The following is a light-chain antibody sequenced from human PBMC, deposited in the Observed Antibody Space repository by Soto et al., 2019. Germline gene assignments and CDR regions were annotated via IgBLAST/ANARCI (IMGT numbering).Light chain of an antibody. CDR2: GAS. J-gene: IGKJ1*01. CDR1: QSVRSY. V-gene: IGKV3D-15*01. CDR3: QQHNNWPPCT. Sequence: IVMAHAPATLSFSPGERVALSGRASQSVRSYLAWYQQKPGQAPRLLIYGASTRATGIPARFSGSGSDTDLTLTISSLEPEDFAVYFCQQHNNWPPCTFGQGTKVDIK.